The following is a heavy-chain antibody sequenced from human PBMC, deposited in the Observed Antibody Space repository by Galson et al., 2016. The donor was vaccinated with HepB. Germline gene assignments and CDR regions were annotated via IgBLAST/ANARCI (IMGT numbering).Heavy chain of an antibody. CDR3: ARASRIEPYTSGWYFFDS. V-gene: IGHV4-39*06. J-gene: IGHJ4*02. D-gene: IGHD6-19*01. CDR1: GDSVTNSPFH. Sequence: ETLSLTCTVSGDSVTNSPFHWAWIRQPAGKGLEWIGTISYSGSAYYHSSLKSRLSISIDPSNNQFPLMLSSVTAADTAMYFCARASRIEPYTSGWYFFDSWGQGILVTVSS. CDR2: ISYSGSA.